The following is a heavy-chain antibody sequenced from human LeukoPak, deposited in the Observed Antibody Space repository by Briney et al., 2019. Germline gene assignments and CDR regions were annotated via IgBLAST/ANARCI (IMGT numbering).Heavy chain of an antibody. D-gene: IGHD3-3*01. CDR3: ARSVNPHYHSIQGPQGSFDP. CDR2: IYHSGST. Sequence: SQTLSLTCAVSGGSISSGCYSWSWIRPPPGKGLVCIGYIYHSGSTYYNPSLKTRVTISADKSKNQFSLKLSSVTAADTAVYHCARSVNPHYHSIQGPQGSFDPWGQGTLVTVSS. V-gene: IGHV4-30-2*01. CDR1: GGSISSGCYS. J-gene: IGHJ5*02.